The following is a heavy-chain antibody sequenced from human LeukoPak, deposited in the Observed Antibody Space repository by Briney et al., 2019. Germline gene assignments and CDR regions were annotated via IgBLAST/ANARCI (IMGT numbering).Heavy chain of an antibody. V-gene: IGHV4-59*08. Sequence: SETLSLTCTVSGGSISNYFWSWIRQPPGKGLEWIGHFYYSGTAIYNPSLMGRVIMSVDTSKNQFSLSLSSVSAADTALYYCARHREPSGSYSAFDYWGQGALVTVSS. J-gene: IGHJ4*02. D-gene: IGHD3-10*01. CDR3: ARHREPSGSYSAFDY. CDR1: GGSISNYF. CDR2: FYYSGTA.